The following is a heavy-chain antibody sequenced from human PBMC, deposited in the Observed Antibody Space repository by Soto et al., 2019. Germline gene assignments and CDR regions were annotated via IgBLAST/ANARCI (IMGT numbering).Heavy chain of an antibody. CDR2: ISYDGSNK. Sequence: GGSLRLSCAASGFTFSSYGMHWVRQAPGKGLEWVAVISYDGSNKYHADSVKGRFTISRDNSKNTLYLQMNSLRAEDTAVYYCAKDLRAVAGYYFDYWGQGTLVTVSS. D-gene: IGHD6-19*01. V-gene: IGHV3-30*18. J-gene: IGHJ4*02. CDR3: AKDLRAVAGYYFDY. CDR1: GFTFSSYG.